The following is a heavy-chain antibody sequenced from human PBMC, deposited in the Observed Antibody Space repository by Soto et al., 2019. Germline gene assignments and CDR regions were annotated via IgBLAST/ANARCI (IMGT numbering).Heavy chain of an antibody. CDR2: IKTSAGGGET. V-gene: IGHV3-15*07. CDR3: TTGSVEGI. J-gene: IGHJ6*02. D-gene: IGHD2-15*01. CDR1: GFSFNEAW. Sequence: EVQLVESAGGLVKPGGSLRLSCVASGFSFNEAWMNWVRQAPGQGLEWVGRIKTSAGGGETNYAAPVQGRFTISRDDSKNTLSLHMNSLRTEDTAIYYCTTGSVEGIWGQGTTVIVSS.